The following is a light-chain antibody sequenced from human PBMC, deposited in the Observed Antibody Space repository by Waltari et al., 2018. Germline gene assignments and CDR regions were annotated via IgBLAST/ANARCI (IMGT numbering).Light chain of an antibody. CDR3: QQYHESPPIT. V-gene: IGKV3-15*01. CDR1: QSISSQ. CDR2: GAS. Sequence: EIVMTQSPATLSVSPGERATLSCRASQSISSQLDWYQQKPGQAPRILIYGASTRATGIPARFSGSGSGTEFTLTISSLQSEDFAVYFCQQYHESPPITFGPGTKVDIK. J-gene: IGKJ3*01.